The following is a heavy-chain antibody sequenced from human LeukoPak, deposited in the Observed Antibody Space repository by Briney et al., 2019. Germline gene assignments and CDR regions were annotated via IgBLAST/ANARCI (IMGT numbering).Heavy chain of an antibody. D-gene: IGHD1-26*01. V-gene: IGHV4-34*01. J-gene: IGHJ4*02. CDR1: GGSFSGYY. Sequence: SETLSLTCAVYGGSFSGYYWSWIRQPPGKGLEWIGEINHSGSTNYNPSLKSRVTISVDTSKNQFSLKLSSVTAADTAVYYCARDSSVSPGEYYFDYWGQGTLVTVSS. CDR3: ARDSSVSPGEYYFDY. CDR2: INHSGST.